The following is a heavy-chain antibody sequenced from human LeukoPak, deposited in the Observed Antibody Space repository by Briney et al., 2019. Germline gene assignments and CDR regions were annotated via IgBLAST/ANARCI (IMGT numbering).Heavy chain of an antibody. V-gene: IGHV4-31*03. CDR2: IYYSGST. CDR1: GDSISSGGYY. Sequence: SQTLSLTCTVSGDSISSGGYYWSWVRQHPGKGLEWIGYIYYSGSTYYNPSLKSRVTISVDTSKNQFSLNLSSVTAADTAVYYCVRVVPPRYYGMDVWGQGTTVTVSS. D-gene: IGHD6-6*01. J-gene: IGHJ6*02. CDR3: VRVVPPRYYGMDV.